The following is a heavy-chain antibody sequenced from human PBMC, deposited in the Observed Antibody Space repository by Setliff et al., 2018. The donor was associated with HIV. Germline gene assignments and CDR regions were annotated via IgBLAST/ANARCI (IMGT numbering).Heavy chain of an antibody. J-gene: IGHJ6*02. V-gene: IGHV1-18*01. Sequence: ASVKVSCKASGYTFTSYGISWVRQAPGQGLEWMGWISAYNGNTNYAQKLQGRVTMTTDTSTSTAYMELRSLRSDDTAVYYCARDLALGDIVLMVYAIGSYGMDVWGQGTTVTVSS. CDR1: GYTFTSYG. D-gene: IGHD2-8*01. CDR2: ISAYNGNT. CDR3: ARDLALGDIVLMVYAIGSYGMDV.